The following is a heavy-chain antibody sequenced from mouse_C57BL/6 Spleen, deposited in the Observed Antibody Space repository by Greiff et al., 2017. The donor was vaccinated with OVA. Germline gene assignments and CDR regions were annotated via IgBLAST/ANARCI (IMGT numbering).Heavy chain of an antibody. J-gene: IGHJ3*01. Sequence: VQLQHSGAELVRPGASVKLSCKASGYTFTDYYINWVKQRPGQGLEWIARIYPGSGNTYYNEKFKGKATLTAEKSSSTAYMQLSSLTSEDSAVYFCARGEGYDGAWFAYWGQGTLVTVSA. CDR3: ARGEGYDGAWFAY. CDR2: IYPGSGNT. V-gene: IGHV1-76*01. D-gene: IGHD2-2*01. CDR1: GYTFTDYY.